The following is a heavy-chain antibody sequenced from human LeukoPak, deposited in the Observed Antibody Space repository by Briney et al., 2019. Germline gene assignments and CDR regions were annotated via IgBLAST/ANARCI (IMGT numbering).Heavy chain of an antibody. CDR1: GFTFSSYA. CDR3: AKCGDGYNSGYYYYYMDV. Sequence: PGGSLRLSCAASGFTFSSYAMTWVRQAPGKGLEWVSAISGSGGSTYYADSVKGQFTISRDNSKNTLFLQMNSLRAEDTAVYCCAKCGDGYNSGYYYYYMDVWGKGTTVTVSS. CDR2: ISGSGGST. V-gene: IGHV3-23*01. J-gene: IGHJ6*03. D-gene: IGHD5-24*01.